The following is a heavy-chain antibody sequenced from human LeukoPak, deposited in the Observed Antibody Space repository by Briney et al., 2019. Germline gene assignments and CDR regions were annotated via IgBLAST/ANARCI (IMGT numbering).Heavy chain of an antibody. CDR2: ISSSGSTI. V-gene: IGHV3-48*04. CDR1: GFTFSRHG. J-gene: IGHJ6*04. Sequence: PGGSLRLSCVASGFTFSRHGMNWVRQAPGKGLEWVSDISSSGSTIYYADSVKGRFTISRDNAKNSLYLQMNSLRAEDTAVYYCAELGITMIGGGWGKGTTVTISS. D-gene: IGHD3-10*02. CDR3: AELGITMIGGG.